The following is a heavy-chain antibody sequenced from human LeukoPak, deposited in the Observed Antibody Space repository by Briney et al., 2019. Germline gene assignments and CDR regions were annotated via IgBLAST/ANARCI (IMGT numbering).Heavy chain of an antibody. D-gene: IGHD3-10*01. CDR1: GFTFSSYA. J-gene: IGHJ4*02. CDR2: ISYDGRNK. V-gene: IGHV3-30*04. CDR3: VKDSKRWRTYYYESGSHYFDY. Sequence: GGSLRLSCAASGFTFSSYAMHWVRQAPGKGLEWVAVISYDGRNKYYADSVKGRFTISRDNSKNTLYLQMNSLRAEDTALYYCVKDSKRWRTYYYESGSHYFDYWGQGTLVTVSS.